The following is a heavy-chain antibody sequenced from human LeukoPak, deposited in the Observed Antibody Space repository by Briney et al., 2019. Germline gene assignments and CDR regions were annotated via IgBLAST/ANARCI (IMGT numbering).Heavy chain of an antibody. D-gene: IGHD6-19*01. CDR3: ARDSYSSALEY. Sequence: GGSLRLSCAASGFTFSSYGMHWVRQAPGKGLEWVAVIWYDGSNKYYAGSVKGRFTISRDNSKNTLYLQMNSLRAEDTAVYYCARDSYSSALEYWGQGTLVTVSS. CDR2: IWYDGSNK. V-gene: IGHV3-33*01. CDR1: GFTFSSYG. J-gene: IGHJ4*02.